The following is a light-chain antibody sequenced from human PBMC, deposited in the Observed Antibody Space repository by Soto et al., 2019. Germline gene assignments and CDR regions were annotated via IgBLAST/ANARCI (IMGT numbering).Light chain of an antibody. J-gene: IGKJ2*01. V-gene: IGKV3-20*01. Sequence: EIVLTQSPGTLSLSPGERATLSCRASQSVTSNYLAWYQQKGGQAPRLLIHGASRRATGIPDRFSGSGSGTDFTLTISRLEPEDFAVYYCQQYDSSPPYTFGQGTKLEIK. CDR3: QQYDSSPPYT. CDR1: QSVTSNY. CDR2: GAS.